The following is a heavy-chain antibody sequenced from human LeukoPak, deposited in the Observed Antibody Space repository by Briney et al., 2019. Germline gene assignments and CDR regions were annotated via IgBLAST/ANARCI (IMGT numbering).Heavy chain of an antibody. CDR2: IIPIFGTA. Sequence: SVKVSCKASGGTFSRYAISWVRQAPGQGLEWMGGIIPIFGTANYAQKFQGRVTITTDESTSTAYMELSSLRSEDTAVYYCARSKDYGDYFFDYWGQGTLVTVSS. CDR1: GGTFSRYA. V-gene: IGHV1-69*05. CDR3: ARSKDYGDYFFDY. J-gene: IGHJ4*02. D-gene: IGHD4-17*01.